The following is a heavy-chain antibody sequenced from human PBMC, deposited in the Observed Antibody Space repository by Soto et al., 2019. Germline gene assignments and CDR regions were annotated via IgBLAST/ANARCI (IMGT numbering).Heavy chain of an antibody. CDR1: GGSISYDSY. CDR2: IYHTGNT. D-gene: IGHD2-2*01. Sequence: SDTLSLTWTVSGGSISYDSYWSFIRQTPGKGLEWIGYIYHTGNTYYNPSLRSRVSISVDKSKSQFSLKLISVTAADTAVYFCARDEYQLLSSVSWFDSWGQGTLVTVSS. V-gene: IGHV4-30-4*02. J-gene: IGHJ5*01. CDR3: ARDEYQLLSSVSWFDS.